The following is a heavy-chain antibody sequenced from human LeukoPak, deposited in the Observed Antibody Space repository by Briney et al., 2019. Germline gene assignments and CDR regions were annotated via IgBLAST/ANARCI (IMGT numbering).Heavy chain of an antibody. CDR1: GYTFTSYG. CDR3: ARAYYDILTGYNLNAFDI. D-gene: IGHD3-9*01. Sequence: ASVKVSCKASGYTFTSYGISWVRQAPGQGLEWMGWISAYNGNTNYAQKLQGRVTMTTDTSTSTAYMELRSLRSDDTAVYYCARAYYDILTGYNLNAFDIWGQGTMVTVSS. V-gene: IGHV1-18*01. J-gene: IGHJ3*02. CDR2: ISAYNGNT.